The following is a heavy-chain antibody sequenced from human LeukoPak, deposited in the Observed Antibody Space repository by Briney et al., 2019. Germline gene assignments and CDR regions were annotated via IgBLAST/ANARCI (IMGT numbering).Heavy chain of an antibody. D-gene: IGHD3-22*01. CDR3: ARHIDFGSSGYYSYFDY. J-gene: IGHJ4*02. Sequence: PSETLSPTCTVSGGSISSYYWSWIRQPPGKGLEWIGYIYTSGSTNYNPSLKSRVTISVDTSKNQFSLKLSSVTAADTAVYYCARHIDFGSSGYYSYFDYWGQGTLVTVSS. V-gene: IGHV4-4*09. CDR2: IYTSGST. CDR1: GGSISSYY.